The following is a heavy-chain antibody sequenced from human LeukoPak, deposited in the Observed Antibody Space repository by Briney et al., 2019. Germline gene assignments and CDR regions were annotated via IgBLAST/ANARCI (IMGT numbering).Heavy chain of an antibody. CDR3: ARDRRTEQWLVGWFDP. D-gene: IGHD6-19*01. Sequence: ASVKVSCKASGYTFTGYYMHWVRQAPGQGLEWMGWINPDSGGTNYAQKIQGRVTMARDTSNSTAYMVLSRLRSDDAAVYYWARDRRTEQWLVGWFDPWGQGTLVTVSS. CDR2: INPDSGGT. J-gene: IGHJ5*02. V-gene: IGHV1-2*02. CDR1: GYTFTGYY.